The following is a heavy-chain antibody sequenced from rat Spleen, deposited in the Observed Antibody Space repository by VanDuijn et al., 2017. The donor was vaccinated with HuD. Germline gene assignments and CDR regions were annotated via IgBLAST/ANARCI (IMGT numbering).Heavy chain of an antibody. CDR2: IYYDSSKM. D-gene: IGHD3-8*01. J-gene: IGHJ4*01. CDR1: GFTFSKNG. V-gene: IGHV5-54*01. Sequence: EVKLVESGGGLVQPGNSLTLSCVASGFTFSKNGMHWIRQAPKKGLEWIAMIYYDSSKMYYADTVKGRFTISRDNSKNTLYLEMNSLRSEDTATYYCTTKAQWGAMGAWGQGASVTVSS. CDR3: TTKAQWGAMGA.